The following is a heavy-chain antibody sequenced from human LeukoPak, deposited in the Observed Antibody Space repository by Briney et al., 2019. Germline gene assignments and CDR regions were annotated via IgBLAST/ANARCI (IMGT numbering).Heavy chain of an antibody. CDR3: ARDRNYYDSSGYYSPY. CDR2: IYYSGST. J-gene: IGHJ4*02. V-gene: IGHV4-30-4*08. D-gene: IGHD3-22*01. Sequence: SETLSLTCTVSGGSISSGDYYWSWIRQPPGKGLEWIGYIYYSGSTYYNPSLKSRVTISVDTSKNQFSLKLSSVTAADTAVYYCARDRNYYDSSGYYSPYWGQGTLVTVSS. CDR1: GGSISSGDYY.